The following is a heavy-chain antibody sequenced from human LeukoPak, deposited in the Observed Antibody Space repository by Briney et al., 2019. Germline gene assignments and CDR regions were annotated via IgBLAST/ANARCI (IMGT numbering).Heavy chain of an antibody. D-gene: IGHD3-22*01. CDR1: GFTFNSCW. CDR2: IKQDGSEK. V-gene: IGHV3-7*01. Sequence: GGSLRLSCAASGFTFNSCWMIWLRPAPGKGLEWVANIKQDGSEKYYVDSVKGRFTISRDNAKNSLYLQMNSLRAEDTAVYYCASTRVLWLFDYWGQGTLVTVSS. CDR3: ASTRVLWLFDY. J-gene: IGHJ4*02.